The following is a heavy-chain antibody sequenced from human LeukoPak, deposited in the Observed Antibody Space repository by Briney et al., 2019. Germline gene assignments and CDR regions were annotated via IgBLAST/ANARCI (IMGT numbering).Heavy chain of an antibody. D-gene: IGHD1-26*01. CDR1: GFTFNNYN. V-gene: IGHV3-21*01. J-gene: IGHJ6*03. Sequence: GGSLRLSCAAPGFTFNNYNMNWVRQAPGKGLEWVSSITSSSTYIYYADSVKGRFTISRDNAKNSLYLQMNSLRPEDTAVYYCARDPYSGNYGAYYYYYMDVWGKGTTVTISS. CDR2: ITSSSTYI. CDR3: ARDPYSGNYGAYYYYYMDV.